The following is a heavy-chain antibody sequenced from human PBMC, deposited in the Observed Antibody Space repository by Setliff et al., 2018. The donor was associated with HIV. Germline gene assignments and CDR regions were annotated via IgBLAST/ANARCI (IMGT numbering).Heavy chain of an antibody. CDR3: ATERYQLRYNSYYYYYGMDV. CDR2: ILPIFNKV. D-gene: IGHD2-2*02. J-gene: IGHJ6*02. CDR1: GGSFSSYA. V-gene: IGHV1-69*04. Sequence: SVKVSCKASGGSFSSYALHWVRQAPGQGLEWMGNILPIFNKVNYAQKFRGRVTITADKSTSTAYMELSSLTSEDTAVYYCATERYQLRYNSYYYYYGMDVWGQGTTVTVSS.